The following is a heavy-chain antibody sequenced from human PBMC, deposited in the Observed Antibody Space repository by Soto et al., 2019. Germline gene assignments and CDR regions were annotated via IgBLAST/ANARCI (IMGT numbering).Heavy chain of an antibody. J-gene: IGHJ4*02. D-gene: IGHD6-6*01. V-gene: IGHV1-46*03. CDR1: GYTLTSYY. CDR2: INPNGGST. CDR3: ARGLASGDY. Sequence: QVQLVQSGAEVKEPGASVKVSCKASGYTLTSYYIHWIRQAPGQGLEWMGIINPNGGSTNYAQSFQGRVTITRDTSTSTVYMDLSSLRSEDTAVYYCARGLASGDYWGQGTLFTVSS.